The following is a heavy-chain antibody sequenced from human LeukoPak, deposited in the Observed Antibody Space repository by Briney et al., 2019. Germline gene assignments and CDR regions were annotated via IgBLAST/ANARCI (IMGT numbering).Heavy chain of an antibody. V-gene: IGHV3-7*01. D-gene: IGHD6-19*01. J-gene: IGHJ3*02. CDR3: ARHTYSSDWFLDAFDI. CDR2: IKQDGSEK. CDR1: GFTFSSYW. Sequence: HPWGSLRLSCAASGFTFSSYWMSWVRQAPGKGLEWVANIKQDGSEKYYVDSVKGRFTISRDNAKNSLHLQMNSLRAEDTAVYYCARHTYSSDWFLDAFDIWGQGTMVTVSS.